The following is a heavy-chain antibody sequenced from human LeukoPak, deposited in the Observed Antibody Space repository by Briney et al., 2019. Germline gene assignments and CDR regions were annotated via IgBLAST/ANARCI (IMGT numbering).Heavy chain of an antibody. CDR3: ARGPYCSSTSCPYYYYYMDV. CDR1: GGSISSGGYY. J-gene: IGHJ6*03. Sequence: SETLSLTCTVSGGSISSGGYYWSWIRQPPGKGLEWIGYIYHSGSTYYNPSLKSRVTISVDRSKNQFSLKLSSVTAADTAVYYCARGPYCSSTSCPYYYYYMDVWGKGTTVTVCS. CDR2: IYHSGST. D-gene: IGHD2-2*01. V-gene: IGHV4-30-2*01.